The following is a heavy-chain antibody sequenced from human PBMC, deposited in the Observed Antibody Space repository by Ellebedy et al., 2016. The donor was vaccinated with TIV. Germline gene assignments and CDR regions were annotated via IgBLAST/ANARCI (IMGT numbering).Heavy chain of an antibody. D-gene: IGHD3-3*01. J-gene: IGHJ5*02. CDR3: ARDWSGYFDP. CDR2: IWHDGSKK. Sequence: GESLKISCAASGFPFSRDGMHWVRQAPGKGLEWVAVIWHDGSKKYYADSVKGRFTISRDNSMNTLYLQMNSLRAEDTAVYYCARDWSGYFDPWGQGTLVTVSS. CDR1: GFPFSRDG. V-gene: IGHV3-33*01.